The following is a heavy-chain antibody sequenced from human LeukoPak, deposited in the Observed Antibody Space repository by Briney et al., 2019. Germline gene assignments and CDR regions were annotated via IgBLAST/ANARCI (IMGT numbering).Heavy chain of an antibody. J-gene: IGHJ4*02. D-gene: IGHD4-17*01. CDR1: GFTVSSNY. Sequence: GGSLRLSCAASGFTVSSNYMSWVRQAPGKGLEWVSVIYSGGSTYYADSVKGRFTISRDNSKNTLYLQMNSLRAEDTAVYYCARVPSYTDYGRSYFDYWGQGTLVTVSS. V-gene: IGHV3-66*01. CDR3: ARVPSYTDYGRSYFDY. CDR2: IYSGGST.